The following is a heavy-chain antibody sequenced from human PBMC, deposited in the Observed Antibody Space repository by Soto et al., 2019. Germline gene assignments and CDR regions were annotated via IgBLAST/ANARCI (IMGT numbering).Heavy chain of an antibody. V-gene: IGHV2-5*02. CDR3: APTRVRGDHAGDVGY. J-gene: IGHJ4*02. CDR1: GFSLSTSGVG. D-gene: IGHD3-10*01. Sequence: QITLKESGPTLVKPTQTLTLTCTFSGFSLSTSGVGVGWIRQPPGKALEWLALIYWDDDKRYSPSLKSRLTITKDTSKNQVVLTMTNMDPVDTATYYCAPTRVRGDHAGDVGYWGQGTLVTVSS. CDR2: IYWDDDK.